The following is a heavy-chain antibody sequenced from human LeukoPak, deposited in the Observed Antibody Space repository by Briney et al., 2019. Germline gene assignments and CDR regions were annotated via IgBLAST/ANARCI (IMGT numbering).Heavy chain of an antibody. J-gene: IGHJ6*04. V-gene: IGHV3-30*04. D-gene: IGHD2-2*01. CDR2: ISYDGSNK. CDR1: GFTFSSYA. Sequence: GGSLRLSCAASGFTFSSYAMHWVRQAPGKGLEWVAVISYDGSNKYYADSVKGRFTISRDNSKNTLYLQMNSLRAEDTAVYYCAREVVPAARYPNGMDVWGKGTTVTVSS. CDR3: AREVVPAARYPNGMDV.